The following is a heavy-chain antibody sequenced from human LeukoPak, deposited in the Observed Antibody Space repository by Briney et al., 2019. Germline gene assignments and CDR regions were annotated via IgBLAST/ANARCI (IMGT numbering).Heavy chain of an antibody. CDR2: IWYDGSNK. V-gene: IGHV3-33*08. CDR1: GFMFSSYA. CDR3: AGDPPPRFFYYYYGMDV. J-gene: IGHJ6*02. Sequence: GGSLRLSCAASGFMFSSYAMNWVRQAPGKGLEWVAVIWYDGSNKYYADSVKGRFTISRDNSKNTLYLQMNSLRAEDTAVYYCAGDPPPRFFYYYYGMDVWGQGTTVTVSS.